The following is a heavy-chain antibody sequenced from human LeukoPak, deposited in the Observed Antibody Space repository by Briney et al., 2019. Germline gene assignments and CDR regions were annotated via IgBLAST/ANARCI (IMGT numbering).Heavy chain of an antibody. Sequence: WETLSLTCAVYGGSFSGYYWSWIRQPTGKGLEWIGEINHSGSTNYNPSLKSRVTISVDTSKNQFSLKLSSVTAADTAVYYCARSTAVTIFDYWGQGTLVTVSS. D-gene: IGHD4-17*01. CDR3: ARSTAVTIFDY. V-gene: IGHV4-34*01. CDR2: INHSGST. CDR1: GGSFSGYY. J-gene: IGHJ4*02.